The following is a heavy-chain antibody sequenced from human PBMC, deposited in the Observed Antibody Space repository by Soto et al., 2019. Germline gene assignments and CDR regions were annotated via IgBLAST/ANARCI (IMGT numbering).Heavy chain of an antibody. CDR3: ARGAIFGPESPYGMDV. CDR2: INSDGSST. V-gene: IGHV3-74*01. J-gene: IGHJ6*02. CDR1: GFTFSSYW. Sequence: SGGSLRLSCAASGFTFSSYWMHWVRQAPGKGLVWVSRINSDGSSTSYADSVKGRFTISRDNAKNTLYLQMNSLRAEDTAVYYCARGAIFGPESPYGMDVWGQGTTVTVSS. D-gene: IGHD3-3*01.